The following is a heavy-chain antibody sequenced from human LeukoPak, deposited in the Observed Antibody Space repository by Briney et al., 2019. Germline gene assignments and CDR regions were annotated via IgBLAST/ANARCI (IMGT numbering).Heavy chain of an antibody. CDR3: ARDRSHSSGYYYIVEAWGYFDY. V-gene: IGHV4-61*02. D-gene: IGHD3-22*01. J-gene: IGHJ4*02. CDR1: GGSISSGSYY. CDR2: IYTSGST. Sequence: SETLSLTCTVSGGSISSGSYYWSWIRQPAGKGLEWIGRIYTSGSTNYNPSLKSRVTISVDTSKNQFSLKLSSVTAADTAVYYCARDRSHSSGYYYIVEAWGYFDYWGQGTLVTVSS.